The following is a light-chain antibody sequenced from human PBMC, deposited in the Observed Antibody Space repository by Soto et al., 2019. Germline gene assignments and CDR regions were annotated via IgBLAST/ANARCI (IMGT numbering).Light chain of an antibody. CDR3: QSYDSSLSGSGYV. CDR2: TND. J-gene: IGLJ1*01. V-gene: IGLV1-47*01. Sequence: QSVLTQPPSASGTPGQRVTISCSGGDSNIGSNPVYWYQQLPGTAPKLVIHTNDQRPSGVPDRFSGSKSGTSATLAISGLRSEDEADYYCQSYDSSLSGSGYVFGTGTKVTVL. CDR1: DSNIGSNP.